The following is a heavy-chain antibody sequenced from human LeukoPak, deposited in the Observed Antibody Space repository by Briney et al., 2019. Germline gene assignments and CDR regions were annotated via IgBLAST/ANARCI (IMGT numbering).Heavy chain of an antibody. CDR2: INHSGST. V-gene: IGHV4-34*01. CDR1: GGSFSGYY. J-gene: IGHJ5*02. Sequence: SETLSLTCAVYGGSFSGYYWSWIRQPPGKGLEWIGEINHSGSTNYNPSLKSRVTISVDTSKNQFSLKLSSVTAADTAVYYCARDNIYGGTRKWFDPWGQGTLVTVSS. D-gene: IGHD4-17*01. CDR3: ARDNIYGGTRKWFDP.